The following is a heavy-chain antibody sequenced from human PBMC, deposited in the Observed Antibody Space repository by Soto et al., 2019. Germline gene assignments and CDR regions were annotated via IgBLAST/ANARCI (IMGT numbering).Heavy chain of an antibody. CDR2: IIPIFTRT. D-gene: IGHD2-15*01. V-gene: IGHV1-69*01. CDR3: ARDVVRSTAGDS. J-gene: IGHJ5*01. Sequence: QLQLVQSGTEVKEPGSSVKVSCKASGGTFSTSSFVWLRQGPGQGLEWMGGIIPIFTRTNFAQKFQGRVTFSADESTRTTSMELRRLTSEDTAIYFCARDVVRSTAGDSWGQGTRVSVSS. CDR1: GGTFSTSS.